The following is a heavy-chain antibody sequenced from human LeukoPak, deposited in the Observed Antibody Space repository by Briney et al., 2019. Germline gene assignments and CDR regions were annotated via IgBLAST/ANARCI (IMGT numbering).Heavy chain of an antibody. Sequence: SVKVSCKASGGTFSSYAISWVRQAPGQGLEWMGRIIPILGIANYAQKFQGRVTITADKSTSTAYMELSSLRSEYTAVYYCARLTLLSGYLNYYYGMDVWGQGTTVTVSS. CDR1: GGTFSSYA. CDR2: IIPILGIA. V-gene: IGHV1-69*04. CDR3: ARLTLLSGYLNYYYGMDV. D-gene: IGHD3-9*01. J-gene: IGHJ6*02.